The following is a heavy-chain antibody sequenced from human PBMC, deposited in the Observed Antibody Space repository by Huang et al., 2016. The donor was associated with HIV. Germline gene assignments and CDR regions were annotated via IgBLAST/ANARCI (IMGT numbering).Heavy chain of an antibody. Sequence: QLQLQESGPGLVKPSETLSLTCTVSGGSIRSDNYYWGWIRQPPGKGLEWIGSIYYMGSSYYNPSFKSGGTRTVDTSKNQFSLKMRSVTAADTAVYYCARLPGSITMIRGVITDPYWGQGTLVTVSS. V-gene: IGHV4-39*01. CDR1: GGSIRSDNYY. CDR2: IYYMGSS. CDR3: ARLPGSITMIRGVITDPY. D-gene: IGHD3-10*01. J-gene: IGHJ4*02.